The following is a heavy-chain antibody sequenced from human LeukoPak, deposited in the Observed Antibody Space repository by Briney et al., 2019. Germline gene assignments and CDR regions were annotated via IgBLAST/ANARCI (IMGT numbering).Heavy chain of an antibody. Sequence: GGPLRLSCAASGFTFSSYGMHWVRQAPGKGLEWVAVISYDGSNKYYADSVKGRFTISRDNSKNTLYLQMNSLRAEDTAVYYCAKDREVYGSGKYFDYWGQGTLVTVSS. CDR2: ISYDGSNK. V-gene: IGHV3-30*18. J-gene: IGHJ4*02. D-gene: IGHD3-10*01. CDR3: AKDREVYGSGKYFDY. CDR1: GFTFSSYG.